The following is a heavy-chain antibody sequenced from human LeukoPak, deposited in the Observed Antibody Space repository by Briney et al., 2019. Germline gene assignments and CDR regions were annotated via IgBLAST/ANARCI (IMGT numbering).Heavy chain of an antibody. J-gene: IGHJ4*02. D-gene: IGHD2-8*01. CDR2: MNSDGRTI. CDR1: GFTFSTSW. Sequence: GGSLRLSCAASGFTFSTSWMHWVRQGPGKGPVWVSRMNSDGRTIDYADSVKGRFIISRDNAKNSLYLQMNSLRPEDTGIYYCAKEMVYTTSSLDSWGQGTQVTVSS. CDR3: AKEMVYTTSSLDS. V-gene: IGHV3-74*01.